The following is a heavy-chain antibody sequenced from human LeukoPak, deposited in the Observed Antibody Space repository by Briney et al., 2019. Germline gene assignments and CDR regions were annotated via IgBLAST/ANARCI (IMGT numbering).Heavy chain of an antibody. V-gene: IGHV3-66*01. D-gene: IGHD3-9*01. CDR2: IYSGGST. CDR3: ARVGKPGFDWLLPRYFDY. J-gene: IGHJ4*02. Sequence: GGSLRLSCAASGFTVSSNYMSWVRQAPGKGLEWGSVIYSGGSTHYADSVKGRFTISRDNSKNTLYLQINSLRAEDTAMYYCARVGKPGFDWLLPRYFDYWGQGTLVTVSS. CDR1: GFTVSSNY.